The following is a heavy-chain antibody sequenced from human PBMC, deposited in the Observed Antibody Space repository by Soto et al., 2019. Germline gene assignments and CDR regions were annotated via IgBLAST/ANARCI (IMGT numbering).Heavy chain of an antibody. J-gene: IGHJ4*02. D-gene: IGHD6-19*01. CDR3: VKDIHEQWLVSHFEY. CDR2: ISWNSGSI. V-gene: IGHV3-9*01. Sequence: EVQLVESGGGSVQPGRSLRPSCVASGFTFESYAMHWVRQVPGKGLEWVSGISWNSGSIGYEDSVKGRFTISRDNAQKSLYLEMNSLRVEDTAFYYCVKDIHEQWLVSHFEYWGQGALVTVSS. CDR1: GFTFESYA.